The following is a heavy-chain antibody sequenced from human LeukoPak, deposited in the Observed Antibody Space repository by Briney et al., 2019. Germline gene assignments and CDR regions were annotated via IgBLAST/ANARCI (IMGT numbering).Heavy chain of an antibody. J-gene: IGHJ4*02. CDR2: IYYSGST. V-gene: IGHV4-31*03. CDR3: ARGGRYYDILTGYYIERYYFDY. Sequence: PSQTLSLTCTVSGGSISSGGYYWSWIRQHPGKGLEWIGYIYYSGSTYYNPSLKSRVTISVDTSKNQFSLRLSSVTAADTAVYYCARGGRYYDILTGYYIERYYFDYWGQGTLVTVSS. CDR1: GGSISSGGYY. D-gene: IGHD3-9*01.